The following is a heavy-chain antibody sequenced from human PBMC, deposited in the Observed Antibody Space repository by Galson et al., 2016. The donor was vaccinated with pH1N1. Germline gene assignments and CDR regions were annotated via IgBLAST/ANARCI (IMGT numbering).Heavy chain of an antibody. Sequence: SVKVSCKAFGYTFTDTYMHWVRQAPGQGLEWMGWINPNSGGTKYAQNFEGRVTMTRDTSIRTAYMELSRLRSDDTAVYYCACSTTSNFFDLWGRGTLVTVSS. D-gene: IGHD5/OR15-5a*01. CDR1: GYTFTDTY. CDR2: INPNSGGT. CDR3: ACSTTSNFFDL. V-gene: IGHV1-2*02. J-gene: IGHJ2*01.